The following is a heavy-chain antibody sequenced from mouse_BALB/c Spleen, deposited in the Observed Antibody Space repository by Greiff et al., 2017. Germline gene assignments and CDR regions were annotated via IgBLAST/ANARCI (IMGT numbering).Heavy chain of an antibody. D-gene: IGHD2-3*01. Sequence: EVKVEESGGGLVKPGGSLKLSCAASGFAFSSYDMSWVRQTPEKRLEWVAYISSGGGSTYYPDTVKGRFTISRDNAKNTLYLQMSSLKSEDTAMYYCARHDGYDWYFDVWGAGTTVTVSS. CDR2: ISSGGGST. CDR1: GFAFSSYD. CDR3: ARHDGYDWYFDV. V-gene: IGHV5-12-1*01. J-gene: IGHJ1*01.